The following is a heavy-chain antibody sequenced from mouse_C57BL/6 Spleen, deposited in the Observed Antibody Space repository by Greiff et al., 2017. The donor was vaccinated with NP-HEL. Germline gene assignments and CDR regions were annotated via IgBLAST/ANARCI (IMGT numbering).Heavy chain of an antibody. CDR3: ARYAPYGSIAMDY. CDR2: IYPGSGST. V-gene: IGHV1-55*01. D-gene: IGHD2-2*01. J-gene: IGHJ4*01. Sequence: VQLQQPGAELVKPGASVKMSCKASGYTFTSYWITWVKQRPGQGLEWIGDIYPGSGSTNYNEKFKSKATLTVDTSSSTAYMQLSSLTSEDSAVYYCARYAPYGSIAMDYWGQGTSVTVSS. CDR1: GYTFTSYW.